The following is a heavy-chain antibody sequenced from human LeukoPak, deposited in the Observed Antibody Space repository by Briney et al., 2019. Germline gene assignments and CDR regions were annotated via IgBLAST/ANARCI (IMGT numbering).Heavy chain of an antibody. V-gene: IGHV3-30*18. CDR1: GFTFSSYA. Sequence: GRSLRLSCAASGFTFSSYAMHWVRQAPGKGLEWVAVLSYDGSNEYYADSVKGRFTIPRDNSKNTLDLQMNSLRAEDTAVYYCAKMEDRLTLTRGVIIGGDWGQGTLVTVSS. CDR3: AKMEDRLTLTRGVIIGGD. J-gene: IGHJ4*02. D-gene: IGHD3-10*01. CDR2: LSYDGSNE.